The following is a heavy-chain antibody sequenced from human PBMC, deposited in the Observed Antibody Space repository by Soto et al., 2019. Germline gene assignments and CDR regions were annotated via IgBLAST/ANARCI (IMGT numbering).Heavy chain of an antibody. Sequence: PGGSLRLSCAASGFTFSNYAMSWVRQAPGKGLEWVSAISGSGRSTYYADSVKGRFTISRDNSKTTLYLQMDGLRAEDTAIFYCTKRGRGNPDSWGQGTLVTVSS. CDR3: TKRGRGNPDS. J-gene: IGHJ5*01. CDR1: GFTFSNYA. V-gene: IGHV3-23*01. D-gene: IGHD2-15*01. CDR2: ISGSGRST.